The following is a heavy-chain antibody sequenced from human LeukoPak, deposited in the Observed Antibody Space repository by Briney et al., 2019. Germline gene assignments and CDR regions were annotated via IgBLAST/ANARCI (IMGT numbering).Heavy chain of an antibody. CDR1: GGSISSYY. D-gene: IGHD3-10*01. V-gene: IGHV4-4*09. Sequence: SETLSLTCTVSGGSISSYYWSWIRQPPGKGLEWIGYIYTSGSTNYNPSLKSRVTISVDTSKNQFSLKLSSVTAADAAVYYCARLRPRGVYGSGQYYYYYYMDVWGKGTTVTVSS. CDR2: IYTSGST. J-gene: IGHJ6*03. CDR3: ARLRPRGVYGSGQYYYYYYMDV.